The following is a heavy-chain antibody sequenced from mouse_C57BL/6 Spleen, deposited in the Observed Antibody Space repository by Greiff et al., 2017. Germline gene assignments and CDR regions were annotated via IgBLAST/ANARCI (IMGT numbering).Heavy chain of an antibody. CDR1: GFTFSDYG. CDR2: ISSGSSTI. J-gene: IGHJ2*01. D-gene: IGHD1-1*01. CDR3: ARGGLRSLNFDY. Sequence: EVMLVESGGGLVKPGGSLKLSCAASGFTFSDYGMHWVRQAPEKGLEWVAYISSGSSTIYYADTVKGRFTISSANSTNTLFLQVTSRRSEDTAMYYCARGGLRSLNFDYWGQGTTLTVSS. V-gene: IGHV5-17*01.